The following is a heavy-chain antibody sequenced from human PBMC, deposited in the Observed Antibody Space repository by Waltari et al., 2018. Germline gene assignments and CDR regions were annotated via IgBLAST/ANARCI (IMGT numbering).Heavy chain of an antibody. CDR2: INPRSGET. CDR3: AREGSHLTTVNDY. CDR1: GYTFTAHY. Sequence: QEHLVPSGAEVKKTGASGRVSSQASGYTFTAHYIHWVRQAPGQGLQWMGWINPRSGETKFTQKFQGRVTMTRDTSLNTAYMEISSLVFDDTAVYYCAREGSHLTTVNDYWGQGTQVIVSS. J-gene: IGHJ4*02. V-gene: IGHV1-2*02. D-gene: IGHD4-17*01.